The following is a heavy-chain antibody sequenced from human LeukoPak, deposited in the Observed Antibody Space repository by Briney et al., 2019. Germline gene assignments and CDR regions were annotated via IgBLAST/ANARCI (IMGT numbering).Heavy chain of an antibody. CDR1: GGSISSYY. D-gene: IGHD1-7*01. V-gene: IGHV4-59*08. J-gene: IGHJ3*02. CDR2: IYYSGST. Sequence: SETLSLTCTISGGSISSYYWSWIRQPPGKGLEWIGYIYYSGSTNYNPSLKSRVTISVDTSKNQFSLKLSSVTAADTAVYYCARPQNWNYGAFDIWGQGTMVTVSS. CDR3: ARPQNWNYGAFDI.